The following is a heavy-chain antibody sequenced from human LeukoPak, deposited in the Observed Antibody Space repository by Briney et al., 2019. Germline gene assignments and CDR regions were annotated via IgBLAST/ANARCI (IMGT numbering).Heavy chain of an antibody. Sequence: GRSLRLSCAASGYTFSSYGMHWVRQAPGKGLEWVAVIWYDGSNKYYADSVKGRFTISRDNSKNTLYLQMNSLRAEDTAVYYCAVAKIRTDAFDIWGQGIMVTVSS. J-gene: IGHJ3*02. CDR1: GYTFSSYG. V-gene: IGHV3-33*01. CDR3: AVAKIRTDAFDI. CDR2: IWYDGSNK. D-gene: IGHD2-15*01.